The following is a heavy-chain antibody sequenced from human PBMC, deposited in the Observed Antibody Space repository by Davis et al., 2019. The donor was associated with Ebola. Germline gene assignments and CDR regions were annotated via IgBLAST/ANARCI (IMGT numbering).Heavy chain of an antibody. CDR2: IFYSGST. V-gene: IGHV4-59*05. J-gene: IGHJ6*04. CDR3: ARVKLLWFGELLYYYYGMDV. CDR1: GGSISSYY. D-gene: IGHD3-10*01. Sequence: SETLSLTCTVSGGSISSYYWSWIRQPPGKGLEWIGSIFYSGSTYYNPSLKSRVTISVDTSKNQFSLKLSSVTAADTAVYYCARVKLLWFGELLYYYYGMDVWGKGTTVTVSS.